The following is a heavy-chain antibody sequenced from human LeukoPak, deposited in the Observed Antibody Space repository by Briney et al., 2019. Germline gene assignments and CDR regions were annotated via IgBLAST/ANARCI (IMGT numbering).Heavy chain of an antibody. D-gene: IGHD2/OR15-2a*01. V-gene: IGHV3-21*01. Sequence: GGSLRLSCAASGFSFSSYSMNWVRQAPGKGLEWVSSISGSSTHILYADSVKGRFTISRDDARNSLYLQMNSLRAENTAVYYCAKFETRGNTDFDYWGQGTLVTVSS. CDR3: AKFETRGNTDFDY. CDR2: ISGSSTHI. J-gene: IGHJ4*02. CDR1: GFSFSSYS.